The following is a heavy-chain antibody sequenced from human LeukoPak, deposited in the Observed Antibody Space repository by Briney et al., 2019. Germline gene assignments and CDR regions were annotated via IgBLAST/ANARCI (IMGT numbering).Heavy chain of an antibody. CDR3: AGMVVVAYDAFDI. D-gene: IGHD2-15*01. V-gene: IGHV1-2*02. CDR2: INPNSGGT. Sequence: GASVKVSCKASGYTFTGYHMHWVRQAPGQGLEWMGWINPNSGGTNYAQKFQGRVTMTRDTSISTAYMELSRLRSDDTAVYYCAGMVVVAYDAFDIWGQGTMVTVSS. CDR1: GYTFTGYH. J-gene: IGHJ3*02.